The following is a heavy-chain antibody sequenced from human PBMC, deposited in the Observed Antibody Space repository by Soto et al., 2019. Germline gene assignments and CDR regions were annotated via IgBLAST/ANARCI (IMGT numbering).Heavy chain of an antibody. CDR1: GFTFSSYA. J-gene: IGHJ6*01. Sequence: QVQLVESGGGVVRPGRSLRLSCAAPGFTFSSYAMHWVRQAPGKGREWVAVISYDGSNKYYADSVKGRFTISRDNSKNTLYLQMNNLRAEDTAVYYCARSTYYDSSGSQYYYYGMDVW. D-gene: IGHD3-22*01. CDR3: ARSTYYDSSGSQYYYYGMDV. V-gene: IGHV3-30-3*01. CDR2: ISYDGSNK.